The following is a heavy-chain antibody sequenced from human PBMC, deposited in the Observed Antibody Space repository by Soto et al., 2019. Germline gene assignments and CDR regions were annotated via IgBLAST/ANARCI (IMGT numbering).Heavy chain of an antibody. D-gene: IGHD3-22*01. CDR3: ARLGGFYQSLNS. CDR1: GGSISSGGYY. J-gene: IGHJ4*02. V-gene: IGHV4-31*03. CDR2: ISYSGST. Sequence: PSETLSLTCTVSGGSISSGGYYWSWIRQHPGTGLEWIGHISYSGSTSYNTSLKSRLTISVDTSKNQFSLMLTSVTAADTAVYYCARLGGFYQSLNSWGQGALVTVSS.